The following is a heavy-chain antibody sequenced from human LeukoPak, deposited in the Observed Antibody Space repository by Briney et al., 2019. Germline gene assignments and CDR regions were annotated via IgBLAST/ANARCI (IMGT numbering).Heavy chain of an antibody. J-gene: IGHJ4*02. Sequence: GGSLRLSCAASGFTFSSYAMSWVRQAPGEGLEWVSVISGSGDSTLYADSVKGRFTVSRDNSKNTLYLQMNSLRAEDTAVYYCAKDRYCSSTRCYGDFDYWGQGTLVTVSS. CDR2: ISGSGDST. CDR3: AKDRYCSSTRCYGDFDY. V-gene: IGHV3-23*01. CDR1: GFTFSSYA. D-gene: IGHD2-2*01.